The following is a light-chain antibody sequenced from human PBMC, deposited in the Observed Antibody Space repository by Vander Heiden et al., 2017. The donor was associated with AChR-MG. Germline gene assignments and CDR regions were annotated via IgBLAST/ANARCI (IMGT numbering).Light chain of an antibody. CDR2: WAS. Sequence: DIVMTQSPDSLAVSLGERATINCKSSQNVFYSSNNKNYLAWYQQKPGQPPKLLIYWASARESGVPDRFSGSGSGTDFTLTISSLQAEDVAVYYCQQFYSTPYTFGLGTKLEIK. V-gene: IGKV4-1*01. CDR1: QNVFYSSNNKNY. CDR3: QQFYSTPYT. J-gene: IGKJ2*01.